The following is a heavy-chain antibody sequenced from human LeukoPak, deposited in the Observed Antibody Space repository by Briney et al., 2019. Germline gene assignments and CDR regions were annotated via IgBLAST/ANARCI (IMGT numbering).Heavy chain of an antibody. V-gene: IGHV4-4*07. CDR1: GGSINSYY. Sequence: SETLSLTCTVSGGSINSYYWSWIRQPAGKGLEWIGRIYTCGSTNYNPSLKSRVTMSVDTSKNQFSLRLSSVTAADTAVYYCARKGISALAGAFDIWGQGTMVTVSS. J-gene: IGHJ3*02. CDR3: ARKGISALAGAFDI. D-gene: IGHD2-15*01. CDR2: IYTCGST.